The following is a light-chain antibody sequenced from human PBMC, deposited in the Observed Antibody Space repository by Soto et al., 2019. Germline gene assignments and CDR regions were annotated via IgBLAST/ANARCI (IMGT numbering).Light chain of an antibody. V-gene: IGLV1-44*01. J-gene: IGLJ1*01. CDR3: QSYDISLCGYV. CDR1: SSNIGSNS. Sequence: QSVLTQPPSASGTPGQRVTISCSGSSSNIGSNSVNWYQQFPGTAPKLLIYSNNQRPSGVPDRFSGSKSGTSASLAISGLQSEDGAEYYCQSYDISLCGYVFGTETEVTVL. CDR2: SNN.